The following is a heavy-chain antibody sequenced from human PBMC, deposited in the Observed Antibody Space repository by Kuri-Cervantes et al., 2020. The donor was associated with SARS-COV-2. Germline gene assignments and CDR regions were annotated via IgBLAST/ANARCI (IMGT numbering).Heavy chain of an antibody. D-gene: IGHD2-21*01. V-gene: IGHV1-46*01. CDR3: YCAPKEGFDS. CDR1: GYTFTSYY. CDR2: VKTDSGNT. J-gene: IGHJ4*02. Sequence: ASVKVSCKASGYTFTSYYMHWVRQATGQRLEWMGMVKTDSGNTLYAQFFQGRVTMTRDTSTSTVYMELSSLTSEDTAIYYCYCAPKEGFDSWGQGTLVTVSS.